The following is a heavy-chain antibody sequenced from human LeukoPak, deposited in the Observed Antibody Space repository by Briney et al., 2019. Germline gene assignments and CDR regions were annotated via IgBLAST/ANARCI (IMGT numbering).Heavy chain of an antibody. Sequence: GGSLRLSCAASGFTVSSNYMSWARQAPVKGLEWVSAISGDGTRTYYADSVKGRFTISRDNSKNTLYLEMSSLRVEDTAIYYCAKWPEGAMDYFDYWGQGTLVTVSS. CDR2: ISGDGTRT. CDR3: AKWPEGAMDYFDY. V-gene: IGHV3-23*01. J-gene: IGHJ4*02. CDR1: GFTVSSNY. D-gene: IGHD3-16*01.